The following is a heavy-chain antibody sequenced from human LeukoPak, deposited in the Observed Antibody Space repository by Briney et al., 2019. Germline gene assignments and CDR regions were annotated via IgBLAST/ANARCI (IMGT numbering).Heavy chain of an antibody. CDR2: IKQDGSDK. CDR1: GLTFRNYW. CDR3: ARVLYCSSTSCYYDAFDI. V-gene: IGHV3-7*01. Sequence: GGSLRLSCAASGLTFRNYWMSWVRQAPGKGLEWVANIKQDGSDKFYVDSVNGRFTISRDNAKNSLYLQMNSLRAEDTAVYYCARVLYCSSTSCYYDAFDIWGQGTMVTVSS. J-gene: IGHJ3*02. D-gene: IGHD2-2*01.